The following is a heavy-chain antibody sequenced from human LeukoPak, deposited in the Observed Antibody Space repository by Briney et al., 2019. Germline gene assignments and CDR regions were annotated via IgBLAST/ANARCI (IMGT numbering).Heavy chain of an antibody. Sequence: GTSVKVSCKASGGTFSSYAISWVGQAPGQGLEWVGGIIPIFGTANYAQKFQGRVTITADESTNTAYMALSSLRSEDTAVYYCARVPGPVEMDTMWIAFDIWGQGTMVTVSS. V-gene: IGHV1-69*13. D-gene: IGHD5-24*01. CDR2: IIPIFGTA. J-gene: IGHJ3*02. CDR1: GGTFSSYA. CDR3: ARVPGPVEMDTMWIAFDI.